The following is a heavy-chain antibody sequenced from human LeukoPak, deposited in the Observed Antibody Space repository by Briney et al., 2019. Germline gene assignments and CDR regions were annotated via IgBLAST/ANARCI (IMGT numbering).Heavy chain of an antibody. CDR3: ASHTLSLSSPDY. V-gene: IGHV1-2*02. D-gene: IGHD6-6*01. J-gene: IGHJ4*02. Sequence: GASVKVSCKASGYTFTGYYMHWVRQAPGQGLEWMGWINPNSGGTKYAQKFQGRVTMTRDTSISTAYMELSRLSSDDTAVYYCASHTLSLSSPDYWGQGTLVTVSA. CDR2: INPNSGGT. CDR1: GYTFTGYY.